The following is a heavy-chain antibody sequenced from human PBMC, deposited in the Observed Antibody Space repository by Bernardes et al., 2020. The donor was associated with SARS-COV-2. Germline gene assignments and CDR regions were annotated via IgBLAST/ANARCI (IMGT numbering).Heavy chain of an antibody. J-gene: IGHJ4*02. D-gene: IGHD1-7*01. V-gene: IGHV5-51*01. CDR3: ARRAGGTIVDS. CDR2: IYPRDSDT. Sequence: GGSVKSTGNGSGYRFTHYWVAWVRNIPGRGLEWMGVIYPRDSDTTYSPSFQGQVTISADKSINTAYLQWSSLRASDTAIYYCARRAGGTIVDSWGQGTLVTVSA. CDR1: GYRFTHYW.